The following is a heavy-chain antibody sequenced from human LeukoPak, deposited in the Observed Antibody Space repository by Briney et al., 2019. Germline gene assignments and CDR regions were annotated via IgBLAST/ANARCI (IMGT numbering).Heavy chain of an antibody. J-gene: IGHJ5*02. CDR1: GGSCSGYY. V-gene: IGHV4-34*01. CDR2: INHSGST. D-gene: IGHD2-15*01. Sequence: SETLSLTCAVYGGSCSGYYWSWIRQPPGKGLEWIGEINHSGSTNYNPSLKSRVTISVDTSKNQFSLKLSSVTAADTAVYYCARGSGYSGFDPWGQGTLVTVSS. CDR3: ARGSGYSGFDP.